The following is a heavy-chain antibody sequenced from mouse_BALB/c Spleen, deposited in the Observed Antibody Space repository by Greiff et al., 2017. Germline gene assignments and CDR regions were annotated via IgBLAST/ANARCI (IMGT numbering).Heavy chain of an antibody. V-gene: IGHV3-8*02. J-gene: IGHJ3*01. D-gene: IGHD2-4*01. Sequence: EVQLQESGPSLVKPSQTLSLTCSVTGDSITSGYWNWIRKFPGNKLEYMGYISYSGSTYYNPSLKSRISITRDTSKNQYYLQLNSVTTEDTATYYCARWSMITTGFAYWGQGTLVTVSA. CDR1: GDSITSGY. CDR2: ISYSGST. CDR3: ARWSMITTGFAY.